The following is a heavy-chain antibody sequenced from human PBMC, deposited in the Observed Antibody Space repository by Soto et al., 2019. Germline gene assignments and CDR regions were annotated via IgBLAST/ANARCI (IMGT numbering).Heavy chain of an antibody. Sequence: ASVKVSCKASGGTFSSYTISWVRQAPGQGLEWMGRIIPILGIANYAQKFQGRVTITADKSTSTAYMELSSLRSEDTAVYYCARIGSTSQIRDFDYWGQGTLVTAPQ. D-gene: IGHD2-2*01. CDR1: GGTFSSYT. V-gene: IGHV1-69*02. CDR2: IIPILGIA. J-gene: IGHJ4*02. CDR3: ARIGSTSQIRDFDY.